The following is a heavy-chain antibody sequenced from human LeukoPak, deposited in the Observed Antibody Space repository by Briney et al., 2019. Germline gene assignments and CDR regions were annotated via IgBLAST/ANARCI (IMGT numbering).Heavy chain of an antibody. Sequence: GGSLRLSCAASGFTVSSNYMSWVRQAPGKGLEWVSVIYSGGSTYYADSVKGRFTISRENSKNTLYLQMNSLRAEDTAVYYCARDPTPPSIAAAGSWSAHFDYWGQGTLVTVSS. J-gene: IGHJ4*02. CDR3: ARDPTPPSIAAAGSWSAHFDY. CDR1: GFTVSSNY. D-gene: IGHD6-13*01. CDR2: IYSGGST. V-gene: IGHV3-53*01.